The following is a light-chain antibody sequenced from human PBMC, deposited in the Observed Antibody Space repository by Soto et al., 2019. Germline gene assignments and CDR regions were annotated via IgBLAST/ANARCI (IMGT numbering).Light chain of an antibody. Sequence: EVVLTQSPATLSLSPGERATLSCGASQNIRTFLDWYQQKPGQAPRLLIYGASNRATGIPARFSGSGSGTDFTLTISSLESEDFAVYYCQQHSHWPPWTFGQGTRVEI. CDR3: QQHSHWPPWT. CDR2: GAS. CDR1: QNIRTF. J-gene: IGKJ1*01. V-gene: IGKV3-11*01.